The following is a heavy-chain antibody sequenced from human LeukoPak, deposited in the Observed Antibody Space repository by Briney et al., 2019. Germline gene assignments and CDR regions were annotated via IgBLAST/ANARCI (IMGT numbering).Heavy chain of an antibody. V-gene: IGHV3-23*01. CDR2: ISGSAIST. J-gene: IGHJ4*02. CDR1: GFTFCSYA. CDR3: AKDFYPLGNYVIYFDY. Sequence: GGSLTLSCAASGFTFCSYAMSWVRQAPGKGLEWVSTISGSAISTYYANSVKGRFTISRDNSKNTLYLQMNSLRPEDTAVYYCAKDFYPLGNYVIYFDYWGQGTLVTVSS. D-gene: IGHD1-7*01.